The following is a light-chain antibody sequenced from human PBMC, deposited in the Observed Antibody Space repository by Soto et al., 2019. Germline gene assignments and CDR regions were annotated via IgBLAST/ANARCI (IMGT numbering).Light chain of an antibody. CDR3: QQRSNWSWT. CDR1: QSVSSY. CDR2: DAS. J-gene: IGKJ1*01. Sequence: EIVLTQSPATLSLSPGERATLSCRASQSVSSYLAWYQQKPGHAPRLLIYDASNRATGIQARFSGSGSGTDFTLTISSLEPEDFAVYYCQQRSNWSWTFVQGTKVQIK. V-gene: IGKV3-11*01.